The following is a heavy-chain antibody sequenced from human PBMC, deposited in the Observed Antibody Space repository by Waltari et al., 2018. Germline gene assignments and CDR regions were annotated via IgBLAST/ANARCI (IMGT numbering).Heavy chain of an antibody. Sequence: QLQLQESGPGLVKPSETLSLTCTVSGGSISSSSYYWGWIRQPPGKGLEWIGSIYYSGRTYYNPSLKSRVTISVDTSKNQFSLKLSSVTAADTAVYYCARRDYDFWSGYPFDYWGQGTLVTVSS. V-gene: IGHV4-39*01. CDR1: GGSISSSSYY. D-gene: IGHD3-3*01. CDR3: ARRDYDFWSGYPFDY. J-gene: IGHJ4*02. CDR2: IYYSGRT.